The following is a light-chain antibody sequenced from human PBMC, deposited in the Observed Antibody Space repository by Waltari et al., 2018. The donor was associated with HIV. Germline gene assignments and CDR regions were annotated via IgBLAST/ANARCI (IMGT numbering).Light chain of an antibody. Sequence: QSVLPQPPSVSATPGQKVTISCSGSSSNIATNSVSSYQHFPGTVPKVLIYDNHKRSSGIPDRFSGSKSGTSATLDISGLQTGDEAHYYCGTWDTSLSAWIFGTGTKVTVL. J-gene: IGLJ1*01. CDR2: DNH. CDR3: GTWDTSLSAWI. V-gene: IGLV1-51*01. CDR1: SSNIATNS.